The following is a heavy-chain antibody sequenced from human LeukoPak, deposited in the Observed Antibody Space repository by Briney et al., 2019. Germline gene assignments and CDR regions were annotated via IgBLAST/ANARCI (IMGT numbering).Heavy chain of an antibody. V-gene: IGHV4-59*01. CDR3: ARIPAI. CDR1: GGYISTYY. D-gene: IGHD2-2*01. CDR2: IYYTGST. J-gene: IGHJ3*02. Sequence: PSETLSLTCTVSGGYISTYYWSWIRQPPGKGLEWIGYIYYTGSTNYNPSLKSRVTISVDTSKNQFSLKLSSVTAADTAVYYCARIPAIWGQGTMVTVSS.